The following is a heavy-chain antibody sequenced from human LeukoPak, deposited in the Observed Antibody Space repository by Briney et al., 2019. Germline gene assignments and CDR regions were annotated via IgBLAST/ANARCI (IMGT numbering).Heavy chain of an antibody. V-gene: IGHV4-59*01. CDR1: GGSISSYY. D-gene: IGHD3-3*01. CDR2: IYYSGST. J-gene: IGHJ6*03. CDR3: AGTQGVPDYMDV. Sequence: ASETLSLICTVSGGSISSYYWSWIRQPPGKGLEWIGYIYYSGSTNYNPSLKSRVTISVDTSKNQFSLKLSSVTAADTAVYYCAGTQGVPDYMDVWGKGTTVTVSS.